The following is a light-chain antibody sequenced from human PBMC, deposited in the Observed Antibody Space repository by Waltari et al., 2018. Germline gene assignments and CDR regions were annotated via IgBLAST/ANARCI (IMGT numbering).Light chain of an antibody. CDR1: ERISSSY. CDR2: FTS. V-gene: IGKV3-15*01. Sequence: EILMTQSPGTLSVSPGERASLSCRASERISSSYLSWYQQKGGQPPRLLIYFTSTRAAGVPARFSGSGSGTEFTLTISSLQSEDFAVYYCQQYNTWPYTFGQGDQDRDQT. CDR3: QQYNTWPYT. J-gene: IGKJ2*01.